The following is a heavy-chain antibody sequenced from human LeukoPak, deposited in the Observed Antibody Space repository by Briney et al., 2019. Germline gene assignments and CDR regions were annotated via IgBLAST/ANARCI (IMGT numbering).Heavy chain of an antibody. CDR3: RRRLGYYYDSSGYFRYYYCYMDV. V-gene: IGHV3-30-3*01. Sequence: PGRSLRLSCAASGFTFSSYAMHWVRQAPGKGLEWVAVISYDGSNKYYADSVKGRFTISRDNSKNTLYLQMNSLRAEDTAVYYCRRRLGYYYDSSGYFRYYYCYMDVWGKGTTVTVSS. D-gene: IGHD3-22*01. CDR1: GFTFSSYA. J-gene: IGHJ6*03. CDR2: ISYDGSNK.